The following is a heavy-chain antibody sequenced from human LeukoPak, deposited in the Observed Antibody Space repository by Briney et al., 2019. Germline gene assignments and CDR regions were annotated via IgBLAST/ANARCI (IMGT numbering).Heavy chain of an antibody. CDR1: GLTVSSSY. CDR3: AREIAVAAHFDY. Sequence: TGGPLRLSCAVSGLTVSSSYMSLVRQAPGKGLEWVSLIYSIYGGGSTFYADSVKGRFTISRDNSKNTLFLQMNSLRPEDTAVYYCAREIAVAAHFDYWGQGTLVTVSS. D-gene: IGHD6-19*01. CDR2: IYSIYGGGST. J-gene: IGHJ4*02. V-gene: IGHV3-66*02.